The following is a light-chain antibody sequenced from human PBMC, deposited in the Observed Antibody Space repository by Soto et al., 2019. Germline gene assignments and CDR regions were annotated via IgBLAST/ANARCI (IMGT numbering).Light chain of an antibody. Sequence: IRMTQSPSSLSASTGDRVTITCRASQGIGNYLAWYQQKPGKVPKLLIYAASTLQSGVPSRFSGSRSGTDGTITVSSLQPEDVETYDGQKYNSAPLTFGPGTKVDIK. CDR3: QKYNSAPLT. V-gene: IGKV1-27*01. J-gene: IGKJ3*01. CDR2: AAS. CDR1: QGIGNY.